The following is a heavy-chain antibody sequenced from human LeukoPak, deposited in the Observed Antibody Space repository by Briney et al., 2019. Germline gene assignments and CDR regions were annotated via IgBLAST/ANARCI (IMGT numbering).Heavy chain of an antibody. V-gene: IGHV3-74*01. D-gene: IGHD2-2*01. J-gene: IGHJ4*02. CDR2: ISHDGSVT. CDR3: AKDLEDIVVVPAAMGWD. Sequence: GGSLRLSCTASGFIFDTYVMHWVRQPPGKGLEWVSRISHDGSVTNYADSVKGRDNSKNTLYLQMNSLRAEDTAVYYCAKDLEDIVVVPAAMGWDWGQGTLVTVSS. CDR1: GFIFDTYV.